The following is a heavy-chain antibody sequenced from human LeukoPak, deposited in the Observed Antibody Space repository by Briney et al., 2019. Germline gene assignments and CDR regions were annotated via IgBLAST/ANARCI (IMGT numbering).Heavy chain of an antibody. J-gene: IGHJ5*02. CDR3: ARGVAAAGTRWFDP. D-gene: IGHD6-13*01. V-gene: IGHV4-34*01. CDR2: INHSEST. Sequence: SETLSLTCAVYGGSFSGYYWSWIRQPPAKGLERNGEINHSESTNYNPSLKSRVTISVDTSKNQFSLKLSSVTAADTAVYYCARGVAAAGTRWFDPWGQGTLVTVSS. CDR1: GGSFSGYY.